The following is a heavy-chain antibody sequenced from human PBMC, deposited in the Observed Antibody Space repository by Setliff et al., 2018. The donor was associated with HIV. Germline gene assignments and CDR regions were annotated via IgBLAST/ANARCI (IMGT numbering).Heavy chain of an antibody. CDR1: GGSISNYY. J-gene: IGHJ4*02. Sequence: LSETLSLTCTVSGGSISNYYWSWIRQSPEKGLEWIGHIHYSGSTNYNPSLKSRVTISLDTSKNQFSLKLSSVTAADTAIYYCARLRDMEWELIGLDYWGRGTLVTVSS. CDR3: ARLRDMEWELIGLDY. V-gene: IGHV4-59*01. D-gene: IGHD1-26*01. CDR2: IHYSGST.